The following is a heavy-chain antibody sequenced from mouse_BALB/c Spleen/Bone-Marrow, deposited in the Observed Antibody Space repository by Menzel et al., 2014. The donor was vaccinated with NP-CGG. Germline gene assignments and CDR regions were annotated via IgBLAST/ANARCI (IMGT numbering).Heavy chain of an antibody. CDR2: ISYSGST. V-gene: IGHV3-2*02. CDR1: GYSITSDYA. J-gene: IGHJ4*01. CDR3: ASPGDAMDY. Sequence: EVMLVESGPGPVKPSQSLSLTCTVTGYSITSDYAWYWIRQFPENKLEWMGFISYSGSTSYNPSFKSRIPITRDTSKNQFLLQLNSVATEDTAAYNCASPGDAMDYWGQGTSVTVSS. D-gene: IGHD3-3*01.